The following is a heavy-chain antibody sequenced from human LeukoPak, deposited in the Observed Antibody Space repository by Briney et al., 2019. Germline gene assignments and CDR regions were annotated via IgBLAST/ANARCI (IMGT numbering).Heavy chain of an antibody. V-gene: IGHV4-39*07. CDR3: AREKGNSYGYDY. CDR1: GGSVSSSVYY. CDR2: FSYGETT. J-gene: IGHJ4*02. Sequence: SETLSLTCSVSGGSVSSSVYYWGWIRQPPGKGLEWIGSFSYGETTYYNPSLKSRVTISVDTSKNHFSLKLSSVTAADTAVYYCAREKGNSYGYDYWGQGTLVTVSS. D-gene: IGHD5-18*01.